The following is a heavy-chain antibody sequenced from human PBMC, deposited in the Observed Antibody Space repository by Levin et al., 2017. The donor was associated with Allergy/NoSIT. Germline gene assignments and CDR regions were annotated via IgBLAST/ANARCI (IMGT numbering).Heavy chain of an antibody. CDR3: ARDGATVTREGWFDP. CDR1: GGSLTPYY. CDR2: ISDREYT. Sequence: SETLSLTCAVYGGSLTPYYWSWIRQPPGKGLEWIGEISDREYTTFNPSLRSRVAMSADAARNQFSLRLTSVTAADTAVYYCARDGATVTREGWFDPWGQGTLVTVSS. V-gene: IGHV4-34*01. J-gene: IGHJ5*02. D-gene: IGHD4-17*01.